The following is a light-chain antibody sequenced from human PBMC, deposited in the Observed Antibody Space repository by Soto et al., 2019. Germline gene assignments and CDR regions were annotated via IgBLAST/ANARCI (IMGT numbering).Light chain of an antibody. CDR3: QQRSNWPIT. CDR1: QSVLYSSNNKNY. V-gene: IGKV4-1*01. CDR2: DAS. Sequence: DIVMTQSPDSLAVSLVERATINCKSSQSVLYSSNNKNYLAWYQQKPGQAPRLLIYDASNRATGIPVRFSGSGSGTDFTLTISSLEPEDLAVYYCQQRSNWPITFGQGTRLEIK. J-gene: IGKJ5*01.